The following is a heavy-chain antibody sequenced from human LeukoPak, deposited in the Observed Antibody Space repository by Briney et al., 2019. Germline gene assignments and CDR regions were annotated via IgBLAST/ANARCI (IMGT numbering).Heavy chain of an antibody. CDR1: GYTFTGYY. J-gene: IGHJ4*02. CDR2: INPNSGVT. D-gene: IGHD6-19*01. Sequence: ASVKVSCKASGYTFTGYYMHWVRQAPGQGLEWMGWINPNSGVTNSAQKFQGRVTMTRDTSISTAYMELSRLRSDDTAVYYCARATYSSGFDYWGQGTLVTVSS. V-gene: IGHV1-2*02. CDR3: ARATYSSGFDY.